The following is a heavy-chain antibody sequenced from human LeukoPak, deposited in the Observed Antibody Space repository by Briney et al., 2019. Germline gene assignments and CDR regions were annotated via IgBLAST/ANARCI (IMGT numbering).Heavy chain of an antibody. Sequence: PGGSLRLSCAASGFTFDDYGMSWVRHAPGKGLEWVSGINWNGGSTVYADSVKGRFTISRDNAKNSLYLQMNSLRAEDTALYYCARYMGGYGSGSSYYYYYMDVWGKGTTVTVSS. CDR2: INWNGGST. D-gene: IGHD3-10*01. V-gene: IGHV3-20*04. J-gene: IGHJ6*03. CDR3: ARYMGGYGSGSSYYYYYMDV. CDR1: GFTFDDYG.